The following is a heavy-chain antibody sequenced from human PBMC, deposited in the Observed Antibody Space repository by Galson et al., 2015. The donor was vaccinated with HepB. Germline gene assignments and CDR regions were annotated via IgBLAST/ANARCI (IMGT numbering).Heavy chain of an antibody. CDR1: GFTFSSYG. CDR2: MSYDGSNK. D-gene: IGHD5-12*01. CDR3: AKDQFDGYSGYDWFGTRYGTNFDY. V-gene: IGHV3-30*18. Sequence: SLRLSCAASGFTFSSYGMHWVRQAPGKGLEWVAVMSYDGSNKYYADSVKGRFTISRDNSKNTLYLQMNSLRAEDTAVYYCAKDQFDGYSGYDWFGTRYGTNFDYWGQGTLVTVSS. J-gene: IGHJ4*02.